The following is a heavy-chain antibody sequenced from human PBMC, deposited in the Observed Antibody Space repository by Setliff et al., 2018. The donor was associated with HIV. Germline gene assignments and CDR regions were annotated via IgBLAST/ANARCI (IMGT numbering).Heavy chain of an antibody. V-gene: IGHV4-34*01. D-gene: IGHD3-10*01. J-gene: IGHJ6*03. CDR2: INHSGST. CDR1: GGSFSGYY. Sequence: LSLTCAVYGGSFSGYYWGGIRQPPGKGLEWIGEINHSGSTNYKPSLKSRVTISVDTSKNQFSRKLSSVTAADTAVYYCARPGRASYYYYMDVWGKGTTVTVSS. CDR3: ARPGRASYYYYMDV.